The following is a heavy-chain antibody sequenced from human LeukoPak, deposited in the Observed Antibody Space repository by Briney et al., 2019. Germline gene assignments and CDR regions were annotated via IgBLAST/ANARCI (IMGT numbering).Heavy chain of an antibody. D-gene: IGHD3-3*01. CDR2: ISYDGSNK. Sequence: GGSLRLSCAASGFTFSSYAMHWVRQAPGKGLEWVAVISYDGSNKYYADSVKGRFTISRDNSKNTLYLQMNSLRAEDTAVYYCASTYYDFWSGYYPPFDYWGQGTLVTVSS. CDR1: GFTFSSYA. CDR3: ASTYYDFWSGYYPPFDY. J-gene: IGHJ4*02. V-gene: IGHV3-30-3*01.